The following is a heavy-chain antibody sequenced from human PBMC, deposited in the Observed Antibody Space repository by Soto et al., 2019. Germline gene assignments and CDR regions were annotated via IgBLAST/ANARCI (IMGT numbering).Heavy chain of an antibody. D-gene: IGHD2-15*01. CDR1: GFTFSSYG. CDR3: AKDLGRCSGGSCYGLDV. J-gene: IGHJ6*02. Sequence: GGSLRLSCAASGFTFSSYGMHWVRQAPGKGLEWVAVISYDGSNKYYADSVKGRFTISRDNSKNTLYLQMNSLRAEDTAVYYCAKDLGRCSGGSCYGLDVWGQGTTVTVSS. V-gene: IGHV3-30*18. CDR2: ISYDGSNK.